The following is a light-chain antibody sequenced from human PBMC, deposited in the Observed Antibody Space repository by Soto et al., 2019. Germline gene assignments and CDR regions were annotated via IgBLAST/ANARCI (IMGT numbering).Light chain of an antibody. V-gene: IGKV1-12*01. CDR3: QQADSFPLT. J-gene: IGKJ4*01. CDR1: QGISSW. CDR2: TAS. Sequence: PVTLSQSCVFAPVGAILANTCLASQGISSWLAWYQQKPGKAPKLLIYTASSLQSGVPSRFSGSGYGTDFTLTISSLQPEDFATYYCQQADSFPLTFGGGTKVDTK.